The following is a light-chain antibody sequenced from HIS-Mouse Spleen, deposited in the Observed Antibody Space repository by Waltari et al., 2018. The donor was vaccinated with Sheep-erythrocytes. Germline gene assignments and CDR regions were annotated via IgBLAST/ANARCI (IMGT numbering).Light chain of an antibody. CDR2: AAS. V-gene: IGKV1-39*01. CDR1: QSISRY. Sequence: DIQMTQSPSSLPASVGDRVTITCREIQSISRYLNWSQQKQGKAPKLLIYAASSLQSGVPSRFSGSGSGTDFTLTISSLQPEDFATYYCQQSYSTPPTFGGGTKVEIK. CDR3: QQSYSTPPT. J-gene: IGKJ4*01.